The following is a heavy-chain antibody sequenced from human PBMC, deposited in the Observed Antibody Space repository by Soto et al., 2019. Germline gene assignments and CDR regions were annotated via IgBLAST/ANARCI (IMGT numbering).Heavy chain of an antibody. CDR3: ARPGGYSYGYDYYYGMDV. CDR2: IIPIFGTA. J-gene: IGHJ6*02. V-gene: IGHV1-69*06. Sequence: SVKVSCKASGGTFSSYANSWVRQAPGQGLEWMGGIIPIFGTANYAQKFQGRVTITADKSTSTAYMELSSLRSEDTAVYYCARPGGYSYGYDYYYGMDVWGQGTTVTVSS. CDR1: GGTFSSYA. D-gene: IGHD5-18*01.